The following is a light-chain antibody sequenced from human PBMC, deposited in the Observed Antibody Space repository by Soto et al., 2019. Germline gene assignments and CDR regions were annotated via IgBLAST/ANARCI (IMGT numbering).Light chain of an antibody. CDR2: GAS. CDR1: QSVSSN. V-gene: IGKV3-15*01. CDR3: QQYNNWPLT. J-gene: IGKJ5*01. Sequence: ERVMTQSPTTLSLSPGPRPALSCRASQSVSSNLAWYQQKPGQAPRLLIYGASSRATGIPVRFSGSGYGTEFNLTISSLQSEDFAVYYCQQYNNWPLTFGQGTRLEIK.